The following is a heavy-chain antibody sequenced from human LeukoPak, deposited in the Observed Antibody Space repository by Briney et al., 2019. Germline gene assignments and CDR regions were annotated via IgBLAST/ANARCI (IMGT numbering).Heavy chain of an antibody. CDR1: GGSVSSGGYY. CDR2: MYYDGTS. D-gene: IGHD3-10*01. V-gene: IGHV4-61*08. CDR3: ARGRDNYGSGDS. Sequence: SWTLSLTCTVSGGSVSSGGYYWNWIRQPPGKGLECLGYMYYDGTSNYNPSLKSRVTISIDSSNNQFSLRLSSVTAADTAVYYCARGRDNYGSGDSWGQGILVTVSS. J-gene: IGHJ4*02.